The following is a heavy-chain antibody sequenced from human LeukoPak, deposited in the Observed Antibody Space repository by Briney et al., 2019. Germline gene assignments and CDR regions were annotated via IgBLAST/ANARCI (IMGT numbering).Heavy chain of an antibody. Sequence: SETLSLTCTVSGGSISSYYWSWIRQPPGKGLEWIGYIYYSGSTNYNPSLKSRVTISVDTSKNQFSLKLSSVTAADTAVYYCARNIAGYPWMDVCGQGTTVTVSS. CDR2: IYYSGST. CDR3: ARNIAGYPWMDV. V-gene: IGHV4-59*01. J-gene: IGHJ6*02. D-gene: IGHD6-13*01. CDR1: GGSISSYY.